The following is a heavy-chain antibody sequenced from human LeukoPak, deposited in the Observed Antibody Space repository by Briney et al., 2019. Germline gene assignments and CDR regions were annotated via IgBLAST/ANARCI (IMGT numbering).Heavy chain of an antibody. J-gene: IGHJ4*02. CDR2: ISPRGGGT. Sequence: GGSLRLSCAASGFTFSNYGMNWVRQAPGKGLEWLSGISPRGGGTYYADSVKGRFTISRDNSKNTMYLQMNNLREEDTAVYYCTRDPILGAPDYFDYWGQGTLVTVSS. V-gene: IGHV3-23*01. CDR3: TRDPILGAPDYFDY. D-gene: IGHD1-26*01. CDR1: GFTFSNYG.